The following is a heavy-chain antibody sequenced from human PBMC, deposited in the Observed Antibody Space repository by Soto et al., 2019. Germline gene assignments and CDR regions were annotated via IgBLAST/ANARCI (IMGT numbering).Heavy chain of an antibody. J-gene: IGHJ3*02. CDR1: GGTFSSYT. CDR2: IIPIIGIT. D-gene: IGHD6-19*01. CDR3: AREIEYSSGWSAFDI. Sequence: GASVKVSCKASGGTFSSYTISWVRQAPGQGLEWMGRIIPIIGITNYAQKFQGRVTMTTDTSTSTAYMELRSLRSDDTAVYYCAREIEYSSGWSAFDIWGQGTMVTVSS. V-gene: IGHV1-69*04.